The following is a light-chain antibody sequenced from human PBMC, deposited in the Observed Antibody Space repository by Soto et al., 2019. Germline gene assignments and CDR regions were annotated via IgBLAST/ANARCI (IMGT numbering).Light chain of an antibody. J-gene: IGLJ2*01. V-gene: IGLV3-9*01. CDR3: QVWDSGTERV. Sequence: SYELTQPLSVSVALGQTARITCGENNIGSKNVHWYQQKPGHAPVLVISRDSKRPSGIPERVSGSNSGNTATLTISRAQAGYEAAYYCQVWDSGTERVFGGGTELTV. CDR1: NIGSKN. CDR2: RDS.